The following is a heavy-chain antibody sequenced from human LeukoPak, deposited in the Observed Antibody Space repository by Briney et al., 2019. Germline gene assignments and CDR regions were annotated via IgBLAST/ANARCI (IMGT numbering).Heavy chain of an antibody. J-gene: IGHJ4*02. CDR1: GYSISSGYY. CDR3: ARAKDRYSSSWEYFDY. Sequence: SETLSLTCAVPGYSISSGYYWGWIRQPPGKGLEWIGSIYHSGSTYYNPSLKSRVTISVDTSKNQFSLKLSSVTAADTAVYYCARAKDRYSSSWEYFDYWGQGTLVTVSS. CDR2: IYHSGST. D-gene: IGHD6-13*01. V-gene: IGHV4-38-2*01.